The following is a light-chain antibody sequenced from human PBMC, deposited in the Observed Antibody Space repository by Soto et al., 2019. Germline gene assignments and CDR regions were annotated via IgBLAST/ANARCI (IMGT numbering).Light chain of an antibody. CDR2: SNN. CDR1: SSNIGSNP. V-gene: IGLV1-44*01. CDR3: AAWDDSLNGLL. J-gene: IGLJ2*01. Sequence: QSVLTQPPSASGTPGQRVTISCSGSSSNIGSNPVNWYQQVPGTAPKLLIHSNNQRPSGVPGRFSGSKSGTSASLAISGLQSEDEADYYCAAWDDSLNGLLFGGGTKVTVL.